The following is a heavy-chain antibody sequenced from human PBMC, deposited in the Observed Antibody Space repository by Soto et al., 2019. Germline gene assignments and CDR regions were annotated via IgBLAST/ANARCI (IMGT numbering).Heavy chain of an antibody. CDR2: IYYSGST. CDR3: ARDGGAAFAFNWFDP. D-gene: IGHD6-13*01. CDR1: GGSISSYY. V-gene: IGHV4-59*01. J-gene: IGHJ5*02. Sequence: SETLSLTCTVSGGSISSYYCSWIRQPPGKGLEWIGYIYYSGSTNYNPSLKSRVTISVDTSKNQFSLKLSSVTAADTAVYYCARDGGAAFAFNWFDPWGQGTLVTVS.